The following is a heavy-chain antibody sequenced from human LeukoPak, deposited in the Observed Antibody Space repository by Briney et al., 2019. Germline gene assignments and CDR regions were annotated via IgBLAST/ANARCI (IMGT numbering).Heavy chain of an antibody. V-gene: IGHV3-53*01. D-gene: IGHD4-17*01. J-gene: IGHJ4*02. Sequence: GGSLRLSCAASGFTVSSNYMSWVRQAPGKGLEWVSVIHRDGDTDYADSVRGRFTISRDNSKNTLYLQMNSLRAEDTAVYCCARGRPGYGDYDYWGQGTLVTVSS. CDR2: IHRDGDT. CDR1: GFTVSSNY. CDR3: ARGRPGYGDYDY.